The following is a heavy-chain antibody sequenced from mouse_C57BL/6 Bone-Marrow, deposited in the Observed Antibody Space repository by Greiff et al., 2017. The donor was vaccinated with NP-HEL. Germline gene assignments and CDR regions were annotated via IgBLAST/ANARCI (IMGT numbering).Heavy chain of an antibody. CDR3: ARHETLNRDYFDY. V-gene: IGHV5-12*01. Sequence: EVKVVESGGGLVQPGGSLKLSCAASGFTFSDYYMYWVRQTPEKRLEWVAYISNGGGSTYYPDTVKGRFTISRDNAKNTLYLQMSRLKSEDTAMYYCARHETLNRDYFDYWGKGTTLTVSS. D-gene: IGHD3-2*01. CDR1: GFTFSDYY. J-gene: IGHJ2*01. CDR2: ISNGGGST.